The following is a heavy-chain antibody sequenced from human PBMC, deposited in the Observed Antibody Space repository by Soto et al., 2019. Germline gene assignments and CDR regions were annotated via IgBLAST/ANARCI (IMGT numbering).Heavy chain of an antibody. CDR3: TRDGVVVVTAIIY. V-gene: IGHV3-49*05. CDR1: GFTFGDYA. CDR2: IRSKAYGGTT. Sequence: EVQLVESGVGLVKPGRSLRLSCTASGFTFGDYAMSWFRQAPGKGLEWVGFIRSKAYGGTTEYAAAVKGRFTISRDDSNSIAYLQMNSLKTEDTAVYYCTRDGVVVVTAIIYWGQGTLVTVSS. D-gene: IGHD2-21*02. J-gene: IGHJ4*02.